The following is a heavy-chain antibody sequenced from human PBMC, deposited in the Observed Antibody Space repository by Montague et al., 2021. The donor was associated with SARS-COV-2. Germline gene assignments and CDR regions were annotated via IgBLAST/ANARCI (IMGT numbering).Heavy chain of an antibody. CDR2: IYNGGTT. Sequence: SETLSLTCTVFGDSIRNSGYSWGWVRQPPGKGLEWIGNIYNGGTTFYNPSLKSRVTIFVDTSKNQFSLKLSSVTAADTAVYYCATRTRYPQNDFGFWGQGTLVTVSS. CDR1: GDSIRNSGYS. J-gene: IGHJ4*02. D-gene: IGHD1-14*01. V-gene: IGHV4-39*01. CDR3: ATRTRYPQNDFGF.